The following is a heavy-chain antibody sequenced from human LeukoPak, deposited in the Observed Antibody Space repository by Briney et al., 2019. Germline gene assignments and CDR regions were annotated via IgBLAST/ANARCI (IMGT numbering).Heavy chain of an antibody. Sequence: PGGSLRLSCAASGFTFSSYAMSWVCQAPGKGLEWVSAISGSGGSTYYADSVKGRFTISRDNSKNTLYLQMNSLRAEDTAVYYCAKGRVGATATYFDYWGQGTLVTVSS. CDR1: GFTFSSYA. J-gene: IGHJ4*02. CDR2: ISGSGGST. D-gene: IGHD1-26*01. V-gene: IGHV3-23*01. CDR3: AKGRVGATATYFDY.